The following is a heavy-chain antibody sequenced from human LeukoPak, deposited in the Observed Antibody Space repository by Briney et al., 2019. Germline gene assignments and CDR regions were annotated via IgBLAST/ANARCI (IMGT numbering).Heavy chain of an antibody. CDR2: INSDGSST. Sequence: PGGSLRLSCAASGFTFSSYWMHWVRQAPGKGPVWVSRINSDGSSTSYADSVKGRFTIPRDNSKNTLYLQMNSLRAEDTAVYYCARVLTDSSGYLLDYWGQGTLVTVSS. J-gene: IGHJ4*02. V-gene: IGHV3-74*01. D-gene: IGHD3-22*01. CDR1: GFTFSSYW. CDR3: ARVLTDSSGYLLDY.